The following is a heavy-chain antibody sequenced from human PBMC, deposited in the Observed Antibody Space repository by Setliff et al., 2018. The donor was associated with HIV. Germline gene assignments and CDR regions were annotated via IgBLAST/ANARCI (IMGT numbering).Heavy chain of an antibody. D-gene: IGHD3-22*01. CDR3: ARLTTTYYYDSSAYYHPV. V-gene: IGHV4-34*01. J-gene: IGHJ4*02. CDR1: GGSFSGYY. Sequence: SDTLSLTCAVYGGSFSGYYWSWIRQPPGKGLEWIGEINHSGSTNYDPSLKSRVTISVDTSKNQFSLKLSSVTAADTAVFYCARLTTTYYYDSSAYYHPVWGQGTLVTVSS. CDR2: INHSGST.